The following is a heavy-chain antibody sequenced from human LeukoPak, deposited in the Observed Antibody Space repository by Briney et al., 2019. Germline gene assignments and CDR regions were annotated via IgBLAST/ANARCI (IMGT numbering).Heavy chain of an antibody. J-gene: IGHJ4*02. V-gene: IGHV1-69*13. CDR3: ASNHDILTGYSYFDY. D-gene: IGHD3-9*01. CDR2: IIPIFGTA. CDR1: GYTFTSYG. Sequence: GASVKVSCKASGYTFTSYGISWVRQAPGQGLEWMGGIIPIFGTANYAQKFQGRVTITADESTSTAYMELSSLRSEDTAVYYCASNHDILTGYSYFDYWGQGTLVTVSS.